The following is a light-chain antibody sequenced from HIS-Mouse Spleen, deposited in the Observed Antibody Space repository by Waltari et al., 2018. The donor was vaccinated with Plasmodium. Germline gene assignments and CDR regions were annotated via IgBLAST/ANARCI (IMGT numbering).Light chain of an antibody. CDR3: QQYDNLPPAFT. J-gene: IGKJ3*01. CDR1: QDISNY. V-gene: IGKV1-33*01. Sequence: DIQMTQSPSSLSASVGDRVTITCQASQDISNYLNWYQQKPGKAPKLLSYEASNLETGVPSRFSGSGSGTDFTFTISSLQPEDIATYCCQQYDNLPPAFTFGPGTKVDIK. CDR2: EAS.